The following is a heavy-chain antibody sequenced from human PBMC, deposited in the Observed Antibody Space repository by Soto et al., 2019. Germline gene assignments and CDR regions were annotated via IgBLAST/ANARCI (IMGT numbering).Heavy chain of an antibody. CDR2: IYSGGST. CDR1: GGFVNSDTHS. Sequence: QVQLQESGPGLVKPSETLSLTCTVSGGFVNSDTHSWSWIRQTPGKRLEWIGFIYSGGSTKNPSLRSRVTMSVDTSKNQFSLKLRSVIVADTAVYHCARFVRSCSATTCCTRADVWGQGITVTVSS. V-gene: IGHV4-61*01. J-gene: IGHJ6*02. D-gene: IGHD2-2*01. CDR3: ARFVRSCSATTCCTRADV.